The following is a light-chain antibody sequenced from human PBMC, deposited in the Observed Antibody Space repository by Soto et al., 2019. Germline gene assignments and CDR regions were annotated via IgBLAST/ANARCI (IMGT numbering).Light chain of an antibody. J-gene: IGKJ4*01. CDR2: DAS. CDR3: QQYFHRLLT. Sequence: DIQMTQSPSSLSASIGDRVTITCQASQDISNNLNWYQQKPGKAPKLLIYDASNLKTGVPSRFSGSGSETDFTVTISSRQPEDIATYYCQQYFHRLLTFGGGTKVEI. CDR1: QDISNN. V-gene: IGKV1-33*01.